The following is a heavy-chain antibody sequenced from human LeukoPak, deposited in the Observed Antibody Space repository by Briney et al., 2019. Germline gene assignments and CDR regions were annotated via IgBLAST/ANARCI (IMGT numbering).Heavy chain of an antibody. CDR1: GYTFTGYY. CDR3: ARGITMVRGVIITIYYYMDV. J-gene: IGHJ6*03. Sequence: ASVKVSCKASGYTFTGYYMHWVRQAPGQGLEWMGWINPNSGGTNYAQKFQGRVTMTRDTSISTAYMELSRLRSDYTAVYYCARGITMVRGVIITIYYYMDVWGKGTTVTVSS. D-gene: IGHD3-10*01. CDR2: INPNSGGT. V-gene: IGHV1-2*02.